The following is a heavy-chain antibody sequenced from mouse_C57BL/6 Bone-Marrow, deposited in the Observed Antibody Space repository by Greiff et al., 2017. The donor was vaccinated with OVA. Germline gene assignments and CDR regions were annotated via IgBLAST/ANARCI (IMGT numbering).Heavy chain of an antibody. CDR2: ISDGGSYT. J-gene: IGHJ4*01. V-gene: IGHV5-4*01. CDR1: GFTFSSYA. CDR3: ARDLGWDYYGRAMDY. Sequence: EVNVVESGGGLVKPGGSLKLSCAASGFTFSSYAMSWVRQTPEKRLEWVATISDGGSYTYYPDNVKGRFTISRDNAKNNLYLQMSHLKSEDTAMYYCARDLGWDYYGRAMDYWGQGTSVTVSS. D-gene: IGHD1-1*01.